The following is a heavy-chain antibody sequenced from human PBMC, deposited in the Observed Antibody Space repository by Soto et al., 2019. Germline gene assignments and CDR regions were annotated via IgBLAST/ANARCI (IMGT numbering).Heavy chain of an antibody. CDR3: AKALAMTTVTSDY. V-gene: IGHV3-23*01. D-gene: IGHD4-17*01. Sequence: EVQLLESGGGLVQPGGSLRLSCAASGFTFSSYAMSWVRQAPGKGLEWVSAISGSGGSTYYADSVKGRFTISRDNSKNTLYLQMNSLRGEDTAVYYCAKALAMTTVTSDYWGQGTLVTVSS. J-gene: IGHJ4*02. CDR2: ISGSGGST. CDR1: GFTFSSYA.